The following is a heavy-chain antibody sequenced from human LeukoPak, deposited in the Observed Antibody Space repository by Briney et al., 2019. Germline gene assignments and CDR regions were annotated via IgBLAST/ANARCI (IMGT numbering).Heavy chain of an antibody. CDR2: ISSSGSTI. J-gene: IGHJ4*02. D-gene: IGHD2-21*02. CDR3: GRDCGGDCYSHYFDY. CDR1: GFTFSSYE. V-gene: IGHV3-48*03. Sequence: PGGSLRLSCAASGFTFSSYEMNWVRQAPGKGLEWVSYISSSGSTIYYADSVKGRFTISRDNAKNSLYLQMNSLRADDTAVYYCGRDCGGDCYSHYFDYWGQGTLVTVSS.